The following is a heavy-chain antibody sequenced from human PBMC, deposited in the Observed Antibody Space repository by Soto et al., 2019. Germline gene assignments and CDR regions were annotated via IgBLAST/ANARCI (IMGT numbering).Heavy chain of an antibody. CDR2: IIPIFGTA. D-gene: IGHD3-22*01. CDR3: ANVGYDSSRYYSRGEDAFDI. V-gene: IGHV1-69*12. Sequence: QVQLVQSGAEVKKPGSSVKVSCKASGGTFSSYAISWVRQAPGQGLEWMGGIIPIFGTANYAQKFQGRVTITANESTSTALMEQSSLRSEDSAVYYCANVGYDSSRYYSRGEDAFDIWGQGTMVTVSS. CDR1: GGTFSSYA. J-gene: IGHJ3*02.